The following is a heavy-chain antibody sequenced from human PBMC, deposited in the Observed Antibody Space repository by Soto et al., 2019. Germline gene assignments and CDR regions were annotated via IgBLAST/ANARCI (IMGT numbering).Heavy chain of an antibody. V-gene: IGHV1-8*01. J-gene: IGHJ4*02. Sequence: QVQLVQSGAEVKKSGASVKVSCKASGYTFTSHDINWVRQATGQGLEWMGWMNRNSGNTGYGQKFKGRVTMTRNTAISTAYTELSSLRAVDTAVYYCARWDYGVYARFDYWGQGTLVTVSS. CDR1: GYTFTSHD. CDR3: ARWDYGVYARFDY. CDR2: MNRNSGNT. D-gene: IGHD4-17*01.